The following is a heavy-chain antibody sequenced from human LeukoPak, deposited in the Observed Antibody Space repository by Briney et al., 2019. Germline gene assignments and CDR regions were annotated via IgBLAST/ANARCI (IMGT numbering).Heavy chain of an antibody. V-gene: IGHV4-34*01. Sequence: SETLSLTCAVYGGSFSGYYWSWIRQPPGKGLEWIGKINHSGSTNYNPSLKSRVTISVDTSKNQFSLKLSSVTAADTAVYYCARRGGYSYGYDYWGQGTLVTVSS. D-gene: IGHD5-18*01. CDR2: INHSGST. J-gene: IGHJ4*02. CDR1: GGSFSGYY. CDR3: ARRGGYSYGYDY.